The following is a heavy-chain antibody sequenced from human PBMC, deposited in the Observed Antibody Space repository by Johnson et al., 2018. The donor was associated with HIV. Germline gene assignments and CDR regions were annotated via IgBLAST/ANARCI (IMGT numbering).Heavy chain of an antibody. Sequence: QVQLVESGGGLGQPGGSLRLSCVDSGFTFSSYAMHWVRQAPGKGLEWVAVISYDGSNKYYAAPVKGRFTISRDNSKNTLYLQMNRLRAEDTAVYYCVRACRDGYTCDAFDIWGQGTMVTVSS. CDR1: GFTFSSYA. D-gene: IGHD5-24*01. J-gene: IGHJ3*02. CDR2: ISYDGSNK. CDR3: VRACRDGYTCDAFDI. V-gene: IGHV3-30*04.